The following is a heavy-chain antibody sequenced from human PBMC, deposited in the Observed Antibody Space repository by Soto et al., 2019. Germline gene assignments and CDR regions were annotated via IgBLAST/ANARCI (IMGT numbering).Heavy chain of an antibody. CDR1: GYTFTGYY. D-gene: IGHD6-6*01. CDR3: ARAIEYSSSSYWFDP. CDR2: INPNSGGT. Sequence: GASVKVSCKASGYTFTGYYMHWVRQAPGQGLEWMGWINPNSGGTNYAQKFQGWVTMTRDTSISTAYMELSRLRSDDTAVYYCARAIEYSSSSYWFDPWGQGTLVTVS. J-gene: IGHJ5*02. V-gene: IGHV1-2*04.